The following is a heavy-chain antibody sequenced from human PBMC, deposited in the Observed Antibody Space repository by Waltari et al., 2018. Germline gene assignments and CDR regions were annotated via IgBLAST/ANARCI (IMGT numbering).Heavy chain of an antibody. V-gene: IGHV1-8*02. J-gene: IGHJ5*02. CDR3: ARGLEGYCSSTSCPRWFDP. Sequence: QVQLVQSGAEVKKPGASVKVSCKASGYTFTSYDINWVRQATGQGLEWMGWQNQTSGNPGYEQKVQGRVTMTRNTSISTAYMELSSLRSEDTAVYYCARGLEGYCSSTSCPRWFDPWGQGTLVTVSS. D-gene: IGHD2-2*01. CDR1: GYTFTSYD. CDR2: QNQTSGNP.